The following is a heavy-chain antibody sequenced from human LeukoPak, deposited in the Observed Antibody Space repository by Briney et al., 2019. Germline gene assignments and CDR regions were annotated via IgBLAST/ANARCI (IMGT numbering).Heavy chain of an antibody. D-gene: IGHD2-21*02. V-gene: IGHV4-4*02. CDR3: ARDKERHSDTWYFDY. Sequence: SGTLSLTCAVSGDTISNNKRWSCVRQPPGRVLGGTGDINHKKSANYNESLKSRFTISVDKSKNKLSLQLTCVTAADTAVYYWARDKERHSDTWYFDYWVQGSLVTVSS. CDR2: INHKKSA. CDR1: GDTISNNKR. J-gene: IGHJ4*02.